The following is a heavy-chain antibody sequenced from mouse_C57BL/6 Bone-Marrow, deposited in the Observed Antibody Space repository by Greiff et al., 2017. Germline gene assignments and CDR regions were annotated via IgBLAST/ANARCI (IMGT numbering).Heavy chain of an antibody. V-gene: IGHV6-3*01. CDR1: GFTFSNYW. CDR2: IRLKSDNYAT. D-gene: IGHD3-3*01. Sequence: VQLKESGGGLVQPGGSMKLSCVASGFTFSNYWMNWVRQSPEKGLEWVAQIRLKSDNYATHYAESVKGRFTISRDDSKSSVYLQMNNLRAEDTGIYYCTGSRGYYAMDYWGQGTSVTVSS. J-gene: IGHJ4*01. CDR3: TGSRGYYAMDY.